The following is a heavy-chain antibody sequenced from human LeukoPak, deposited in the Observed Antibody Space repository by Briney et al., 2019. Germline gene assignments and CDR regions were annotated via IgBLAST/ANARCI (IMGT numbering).Heavy chain of an antibody. D-gene: IGHD3-22*01. V-gene: IGHV3-74*01. CDR1: GFTFSSYW. CDR3: AKDISGYYRPFDY. Sequence: GGSLRLSCAASGFTFSSYWMHWVRQAPGKGLVWVSRINSDGSSTSYADSVKGRFTISRDNSKNTLYLQMNSLRAEDTAVYYCAKDISGYYRPFDYWGQGTLVTVSS. CDR2: INSDGSST. J-gene: IGHJ4*02.